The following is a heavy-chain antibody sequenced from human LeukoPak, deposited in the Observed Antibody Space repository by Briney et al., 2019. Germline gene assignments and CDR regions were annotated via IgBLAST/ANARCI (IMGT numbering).Heavy chain of an antibody. Sequence: SQTLSLTCTVSGGSISSGGYYWSWIRQHPGKGLEWIGYIYYSGSTYYNPSLKSRVTISVDTSKNQFSLKLSSVTAADTAVYYCARSIAAAGTTYFDYWGQGTLVTVSS. D-gene: IGHD6-13*01. CDR3: ARSIAAAGTTYFDY. V-gene: IGHV4-31*03. J-gene: IGHJ4*02. CDR1: GGSISSGGYY. CDR2: IYYSGST.